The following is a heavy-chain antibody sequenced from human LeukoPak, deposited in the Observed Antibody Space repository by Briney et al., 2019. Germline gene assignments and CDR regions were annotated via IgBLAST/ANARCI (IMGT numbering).Heavy chain of an antibody. CDR2: ISISGSTR. V-gene: IGHV3-48*03. CDR3: ARDPNPGVPDY. Sequence: GGSLRLSCAASGFTLSSYEMNWVRQAPGKGLEWVSYISISGSTRYYADSVKGRFTISRDDAKNSMYLQMNSLRAEDTAIYYCARDPNPGVPDYWGQGTLVTVSS. CDR1: GFTLSSYE. D-gene: IGHD1-14*01. J-gene: IGHJ4*02.